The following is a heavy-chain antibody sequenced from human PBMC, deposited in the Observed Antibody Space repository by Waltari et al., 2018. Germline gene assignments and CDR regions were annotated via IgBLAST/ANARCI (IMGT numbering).Heavy chain of an antibody. CDR1: GFVFTNYA. D-gene: IGHD4-4*01. CDR2: ISALGQSD. Sequence: EVHLVESGRGVIQPGGSLRLSCAASGFVFTNYAMSWVRRAPGKGLEWVSGISALGQSDFYADAVKGRFSVSRDNAKNTLFLDMNKLTAEDTAMYYCARKNSSAWPAFDYWGQGLLVTVSP. J-gene: IGHJ4*02. V-gene: IGHV3-23*04. CDR3: ARKNSSAWPAFDY.